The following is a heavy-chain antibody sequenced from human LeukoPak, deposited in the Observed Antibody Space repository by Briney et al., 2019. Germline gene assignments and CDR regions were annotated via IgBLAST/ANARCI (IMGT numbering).Heavy chain of an antibody. CDR3: AIGGDSSTSCYRCFNY. J-gene: IGHJ4*02. Sequence: GESLQISFEGSGYSFTNYWIGWVRPMPGKGLGWMGVIYPDDSDTRYSPSFQGQVTISADTSIGTAYLQWSSLKASDTAMYYCAIGGDSSTSCYRCFNYWGQGTLVTVSS. V-gene: IGHV5-51*01. CDR1: GYSFTNYW. D-gene: IGHD2-2*01. CDR2: IYPDDSDT.